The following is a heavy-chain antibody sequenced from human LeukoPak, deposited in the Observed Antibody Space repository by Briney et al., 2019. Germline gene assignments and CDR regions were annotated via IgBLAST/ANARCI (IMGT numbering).Heavy chain of an antibody. V-gene: IGHV3-23*01. Sequence: GGSLRLSCAASRFTFSSCGMSWVRQAPGKGLEWVSSISGSGGSTYYADSVKGRFTISRDNSKNTLYLQMNSLRDEDTAVYYCAKSSYYDASGYYREYYFDYWGQGTLVTVSS. CDR2: ISGSGGST. CDR3: AKSSYYDASGYYREYYFDY. D-gene: IGHD3-22*01. CDR1: RFTFSSCG. J-gene: IGHJ4*02.